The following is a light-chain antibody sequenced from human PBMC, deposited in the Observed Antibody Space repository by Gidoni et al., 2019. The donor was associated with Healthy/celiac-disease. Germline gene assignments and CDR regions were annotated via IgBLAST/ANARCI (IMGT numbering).Light chain of an antibody. CDR1: QSISSS. V-gene: IGKV1-39*01. CDR3: QQSYSTPPFT. J-gene: IGKJ1*01. CDR2: AAS. Sequence: DIQMTQSPSSLSASVGDRVTITCRARQSISSSLNWYQQQPGEDPKLLIYAASSFQSGVPSRFSGSGSGTDFTLTIISLQPEDFATYFFQQSYSTPPFTFGQWTKLEIK.